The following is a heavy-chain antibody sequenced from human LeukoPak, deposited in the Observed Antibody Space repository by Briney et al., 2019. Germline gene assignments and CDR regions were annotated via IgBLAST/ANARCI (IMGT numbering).Heavy chain of an antibody. J-gene: IGHJ4*02. CDR1: GGSFSSYY. D-gene: IGHD3-22*01. V-gene: IGHV4-59*01. CDR3: ARNYDNSGYTAFGY. Sequence: PSQTLSLTCTVSGGSFSSYYWSWIRQSPGKGLEWIGHIYSSGSTNYNPSLKSRVTISIDTSKNQFSLKLSSVTAADTALYYCARNYDNSGYTAFGYWGRGTLVTVSS. CDR2: IYSSGST.